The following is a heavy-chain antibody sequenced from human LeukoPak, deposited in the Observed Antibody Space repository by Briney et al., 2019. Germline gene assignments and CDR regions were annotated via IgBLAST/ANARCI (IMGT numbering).Heavy chain of an antibody. Sequence: GGSLRLSCAASGFTVSSNYMSWVRQAPGKGLEWVSVIYSGGSTYYADSVKGRFTISRDNSKNTLYPQMNSLRAEDTAVYYCAKDLRPIVVVPAAPNDYWGQGTLVTVSS. CDR2: IYSGGST. CDR1: GFTVSSNY. D-gene: IGHD2-2*01. CDR3: AKDLRPIVVVPAAPNDY. J-gene: IGHJ4*02. V-gene: IGHV3-53*05.